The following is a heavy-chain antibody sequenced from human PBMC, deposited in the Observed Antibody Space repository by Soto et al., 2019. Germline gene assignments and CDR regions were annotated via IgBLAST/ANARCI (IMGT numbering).Heavy chain of an antibody. CDR3: AGYCSSPSCYGWGYFDY. Sequence: ASVKVSCKASGYTFTIYGIIWVRQAPGQGLEWMGWISAYNGNTNYAQKLQGRVTMTTDTSTITAYMELRSLRSDDTAVYYCAGYCSSPSCYGWGYFDYWGQGTLVTVSS. CDR1: GYTFTIYG. V-gene: IGHV1-18*01. CDR2: ISAYNGNT. J-gene: IGHJ4*02. D-gene: IGHD2-2*01.